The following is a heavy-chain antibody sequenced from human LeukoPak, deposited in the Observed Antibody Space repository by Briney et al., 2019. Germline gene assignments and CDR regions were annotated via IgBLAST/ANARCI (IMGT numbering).Heavy chain of an antibody. Sequence: GGSLRLSCTVSGFTVSSNSMSWVRQAPGKGLEWVSFIYSDNTHYSDPVQGRFTISRDNSKNTLYLQMNSLRAEDTAVYYCARRAGAYSHPYDYWGQGTLVTVSS. CDR3: ARRAGAYSHPYDY. D-gene: IGHD4/OR15-4a*01. J-gene: IGHJ4*02. CDR1: GFTVSSNS. CDR2: IYSDNT. V-gene: IGHV3-53*01.